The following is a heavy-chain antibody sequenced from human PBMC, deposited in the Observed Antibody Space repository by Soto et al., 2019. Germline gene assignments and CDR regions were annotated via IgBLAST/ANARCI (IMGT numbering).Heavy chain of an antibody. Sequence: PSETLSLTCTVSGGSISSGGYYWSWIRQHPGKGLEWIGYIYYSGSTYYNPSLKSRVTISVDTSKNQFSLKLSSVTAADTAVYYCARHGPKIYDSSGYYDYWGQGTLVTVSS. V-gene: IGHV4-31*03. CDR1: GGSISSGGYY. CDR3: ARHGPKIYDSSGYYDY. J-gene: IGHJ4*02. D-gene: IGHD3-22*01. CDR2: IYYSGST.